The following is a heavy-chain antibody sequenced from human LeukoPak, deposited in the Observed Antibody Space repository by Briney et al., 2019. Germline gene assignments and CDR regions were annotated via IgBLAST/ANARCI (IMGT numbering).Heavy chain of an antibody. CDR1: GFTFSSYT. CDR2: ITSNGGYT. Sequence: GGSLRLSCAASGFTFSSYTMHRVRQAPGKRLQSVSAITSNGGYTHYADSVKGRFTISRDNSRNALFLQMGGLRIEDMAVYYCARVKMGATVSDYYYYYMDVWGKGTTVTVSS. V-gene: IGHV3-64*02. D-gene: IGHD1-26*01. J-gene: IGHJ6*03. CDR3: ARVKMGATVSDYYYYYMDV.